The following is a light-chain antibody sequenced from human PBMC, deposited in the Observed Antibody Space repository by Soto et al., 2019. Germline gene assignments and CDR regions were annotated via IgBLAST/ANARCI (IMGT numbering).Light chain of an antibody. Sequence: IQMTQSPSSLSASVGDRVSITCRASQSISSYLNWYQQKPGKPPKVLIYGASNLQSGVPPRFSGSGSGTDFTLAISSLQPEDSATYYCLQDINYPWTFGQGTKVDIK. J-gene: IGKJ1*01. CDR2: GAS. CDR1: QSISSY. V-gene: IGKV1-6*01. CDR3: LQDINYPWT.